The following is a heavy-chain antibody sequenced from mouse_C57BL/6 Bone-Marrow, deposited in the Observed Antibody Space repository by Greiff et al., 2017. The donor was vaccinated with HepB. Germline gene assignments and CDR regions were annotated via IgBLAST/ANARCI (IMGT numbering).Heavy chain of an antibody. CDR3: ARDKLSMDY. V-gene: IGHV7-1*01. CDR1: GFTFSDFY. Sequence: EVKLVESGGGLVQSGRSLRLSCATSGFTFSDFYMEWVRQAPGKGLEWIAASRNKANDYTTEYSASVKGRFIVSRDTSQSILYLQMNALRAEDTAIYYCARDKLSMDYWGQGTSVTVSS. D-gene: IGHD1-1*01. J-gene: IGHJ4*01. CDR2: SRNKANDYTT.